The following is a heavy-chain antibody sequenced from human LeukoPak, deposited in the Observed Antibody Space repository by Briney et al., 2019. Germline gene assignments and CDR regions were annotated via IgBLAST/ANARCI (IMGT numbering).Heavy chain of an antibody. CDR2: IYYSGRT. D-gene: IGHD2-21*02. Sequence: SETLSLTCTVSGGSISGSDYYWGWIRQPPGKGLEWIGSIYYSGRTFYNPSLKSRVAISVDTSKNQFSLNLISVTAADTAVYYCARDDGRGVVTPYWGQGTLVTVSS. V-gene: IGHV4-39*07. CDR1: GGSISGSDYY. CDR3: ARDDGRGVVTPY. J-gene: IGHJ4*02.